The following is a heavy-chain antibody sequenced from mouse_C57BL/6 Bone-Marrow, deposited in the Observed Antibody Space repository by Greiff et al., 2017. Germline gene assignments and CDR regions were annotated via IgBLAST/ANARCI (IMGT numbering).Heavy chain of an antibody. D-gene: IGHD2-3*01. CDR1: GYTFTSYG. J-gene: IGHJ3*01. CDR2: IYPRSGNT. Sequence: VQLVESGAELARPGASVKLSCTASGYTFTSYGISWVKQRTGQGLEWIGEIYPRSGNTYYNEKFKGKATLTADKSSSTAYMELRSLTSEDSAVYFCARDGYYVAYWGQGTLVTVSA. V-gene: IGHV1-81*01. CDR3: ARDGYYVAY.